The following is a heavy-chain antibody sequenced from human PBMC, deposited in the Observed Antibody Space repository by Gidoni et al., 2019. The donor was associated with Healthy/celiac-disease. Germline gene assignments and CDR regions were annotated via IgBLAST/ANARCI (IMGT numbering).Heavy chain of an antibody. CDR2: ISGSGGST. CDR3: AKRSVAAAAPFDY. Sequence: EVQLLETGGGLVQPGGSLRLSCAAAGFPFSSYAMSWVRQAPGKGLEWVSAISGSGGSTYYADSVKGRFTISRDNSKNTLYLQMNSLRAEDTAVYYCAKRSVAAAAPFDYWGQGTLVTVSS. CDR1: GFPFSSYA. J-gene: IGHJ4*02. D-gene: IGHD6-13*01. V-gene: IGHV3-23*01.